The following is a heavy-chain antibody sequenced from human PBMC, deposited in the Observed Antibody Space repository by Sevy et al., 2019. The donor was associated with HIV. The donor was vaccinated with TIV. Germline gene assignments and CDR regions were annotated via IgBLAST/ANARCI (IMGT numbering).Heavy chain of an antibody. V-gene: IGHV3-30*04. CDR1: GFTFSTYA. CDR2: ISHDERTT. Sequence: GGSLRLSCAASGFTFSTYAMHWLRQAPGKGLEWVAVISHDERTTYYADSVKGRFTISRDNSKNTLYRQMDSLRPEDTTIYYGARDPGNSGNYWGQGTLVTVSS. J-gene: IGHJ4*02. CDR3: ARDPGNSGNY. D-gene: IGHD1-1*01.